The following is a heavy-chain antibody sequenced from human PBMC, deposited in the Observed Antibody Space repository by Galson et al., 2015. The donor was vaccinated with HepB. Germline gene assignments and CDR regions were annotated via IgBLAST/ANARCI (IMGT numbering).Heavy chain of an antibody. Sequence: SLRLSCATSGFTFSNAWMNWVRQAPGKGLEWVGRIKSKTDGGATDYAAPVKGRFTISRDDSKNTLYLQMNSLKTEDTAVYYCTTDAPPLAAARYYYYHGMDVWGQGTTVTVSS. D-gene: IGHD6-13*01. CDR2: IKSKTDGGAT. CDR1: GFTFSNAW. V-gene: IGHV3-15*07. CDR3: TTDAPPLAAARYYYYHGMDV. J-gene: IGHJ6*02.